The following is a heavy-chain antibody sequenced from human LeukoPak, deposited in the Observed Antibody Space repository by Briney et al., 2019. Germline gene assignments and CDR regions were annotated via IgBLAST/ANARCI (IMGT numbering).Heavy chain of an antibody. CDR2: IYYSGST. CDR1: GGSISSSSYT. Sequence: PSETLSLTCTVSGGSISSSSYTWGWIRQPPGKGLEWIGSIYYSGSTYYNPSLKSRVTISVDTSKNQFSLKLSSVTAADTAVYYCARHWRTRFDYWGQGTLVTVSS. CDR3: ARHWRTRFDY. J-gene: IGHJ4*02. V-gene: IGHV4-39*01.